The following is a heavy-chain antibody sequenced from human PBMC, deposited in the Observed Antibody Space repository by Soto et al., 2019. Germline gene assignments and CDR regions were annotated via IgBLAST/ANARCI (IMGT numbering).Heavy chain of an antibody. CDR1: GFIFTSSA. CDR3: AAGSGYDFWSGYYQNFDY. Sequence: SVKVSCKASGFIFTSSAMQWVRQARGQRLEWIGWIVVGSGNTNYAQKFQERVTITRDMSTSTAYMELSSLRSEDTAVYYCAAGSGYDFWSGYYQNFDYWGQGTLVTAPQ. V-gene: IGHV1-58*02. CDR2: IVVGSGNT. J-gene: IGHJ4*02. D-gene: IGHD3-3*01.